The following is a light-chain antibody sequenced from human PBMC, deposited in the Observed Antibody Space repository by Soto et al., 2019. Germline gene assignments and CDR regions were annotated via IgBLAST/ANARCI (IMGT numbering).Light chain of an antibody. J-gene: IGKJ2*01. CDR2: GSS. V-gene: IGKV3-20*01. CDR1: QSVSNNY. CDR3: QQYGSSPPYT. Sequence: EVVLTQSPGTLSLSPGERATLSCRASQSVSNNYFAWYQQKPGQAPRLLIFGSSDRATGTPDRFSGSGSGTDFTLTISRLEPEDFAVYYCQQYGSSPPYTLGQGTKLEIK.